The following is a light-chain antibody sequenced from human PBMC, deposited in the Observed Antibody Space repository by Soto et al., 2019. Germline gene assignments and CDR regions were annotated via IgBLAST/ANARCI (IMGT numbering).Light chain of an antibody. CDR1: QSVSSN. J-gene: IGKJ4*01. CDR2: GAS. CDR3: QQYNNWSPLT. Sequence: EIVMTQSPVTLSVSPGERATLSCRASQSVSSNLAWYQQKPGQAPRLLIYGASTRATGIPARFSGSGSGTEFTLTINSLQSEDFALYYCQQYNNWSPLTFGGGTKVEIK. V-gene: IGKV3D-15*01.